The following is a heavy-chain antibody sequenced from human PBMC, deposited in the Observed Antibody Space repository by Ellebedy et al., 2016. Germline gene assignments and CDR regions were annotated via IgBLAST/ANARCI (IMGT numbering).Heavy chain of an antibody. Sequence: SETLSLTXTVSGGSIASTTYYWGWIRQPPGKGLEWIGSIYSSGSTYYSPSLKSRVTISRDTSKNQFSLRLSSVTAADTAVYYCARLGGNYCGGDCGLWGQGTLVTVSS. J-gene: IGHJ4*02. CDR2: IYSSGST. CDR3: ARLGGNYCGGDCGL. D-gene: IGHD2-21*02. V-gene: IGHV4-39*07. CDR1: GGSIASTTYY.